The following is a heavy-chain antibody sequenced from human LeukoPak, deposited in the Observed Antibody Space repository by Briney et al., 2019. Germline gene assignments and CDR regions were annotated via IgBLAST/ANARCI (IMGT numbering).Heavy chain of an antibody. V-gene: IGHV3-23*01. CDR1: GFTFSSYA. Sequence: GGSLRLSCAASGFTFSSYAMSWARQAPGKGLEWVSAISGSGGSTYYADSVKGRFTISRDNSKNTLYLQMNSLRAEDTAVYYCAKDNRDDSSGWSADYWGQGTLVTVSS. CDR3: AKDNRDDSSGWSADY. J-gene: IGHJ4*02. D-gene: IGHD6-19*01. CDR2: ISGSGGST.